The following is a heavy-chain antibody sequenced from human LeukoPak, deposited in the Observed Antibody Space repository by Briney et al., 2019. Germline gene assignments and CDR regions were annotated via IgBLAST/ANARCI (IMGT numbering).Heavy chain of an antibody. V-gene: IGHV3-30*18. CDR1: GFTFSSYG. Sequence: PGGSLRLSCAASGFTFSSYGMHWVRQAPGKGPEWVAVISYDAGNKYSADSVKGRFTISRDNSQNTLYLQMNSLRAEDTAVYYCAKDRGTSSSAYGMDVWGQGTTVTVSS. CDR3: AKDRGTSSSAYGMDV. J-gene: IGHJ6*02. CDR2: ISYDAGNK. D-gene: IGHD6-6*01.